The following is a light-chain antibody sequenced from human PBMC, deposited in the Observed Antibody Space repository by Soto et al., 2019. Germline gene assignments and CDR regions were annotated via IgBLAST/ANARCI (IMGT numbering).Light chain of an antibody. CDR3: QQYGSSPHT. J-gene: IGKJ2*01. Sequence: EIVLTQSPGTLSLSPGERATLSCRASQSVSSKSLAWYQQKPGQAPRLLIYGASSRATGIPDRFSGSGSGTDFTLTISRLEPEDFAVYYCQQYGSSPHTFGQGTKLEI. CDR2: GAS. V-gene: IGKV3-20*01. CDR1: QSVSSKS.